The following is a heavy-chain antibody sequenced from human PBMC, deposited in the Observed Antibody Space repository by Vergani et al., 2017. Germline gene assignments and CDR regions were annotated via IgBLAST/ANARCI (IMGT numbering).Heavy chain of an antibody. Sequence: QVQLQQWGAGLLKPSETLSLTCAVYGGSISSYYWSWIRQPAGKGLEWIGRIYTSGSTNYNPSLKSRVTISVDTSKNQFSLKLSSVTAADTAVYYCARVGYDSTSPFDPWGQGTLVTVSS. CDR1: GGSISSYY. CDR2: IYTSGST. J-gene: IGHJ5*02. D-gene: IGHD3-3*01. V-gene: IGHV4-59*10. CDR3: ARVGYDSTSPFDP.